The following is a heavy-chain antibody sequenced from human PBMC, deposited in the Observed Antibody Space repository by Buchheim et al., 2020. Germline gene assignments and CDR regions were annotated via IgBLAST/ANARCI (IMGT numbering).Heavy chain of an antibody. CDR3: ARDAYYYDSSGYYLPYYYYYGMDV. D-gene: IGHD3-22*01. V-gene: IGHV3-30-3*01. CDR1: GFTFSSYA. CDR2: ISYDGSNK. J-gene: IGHJ6*02. Sequence: QVQLVESGGGVVQPGRSLRLSCAASGFTFSSYAMHWVRQAPGKGLEWVAVISYDGSNKYYADSVKGRFTISRDNSKNTLYLQMNSLGAEDTAVYYCARDAYYYDSSGYYLPYYYYYGMDVWGQGTT.